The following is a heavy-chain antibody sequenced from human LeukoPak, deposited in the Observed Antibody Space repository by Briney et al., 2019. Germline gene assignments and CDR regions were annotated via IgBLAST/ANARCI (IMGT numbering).Heavy chain of an antibody. V-gene: IGHV4-59*08. J-gene: IGHJ5*02. Sequence: PSETLSLTCTVSGGSISSYYWSWIRQPPGKGLEWIGYIYYSGSTNYNPSLKSRVTISVDTSKNQFSLELSSVTAADTAVYYCARGQIVVVVADNWFDPWGQGTLVTVSS. CDR1: GGSISSYY. CDR2: IYYSGST. CDR3: ARGQIVVVVADNWFDP. D-gene: IGHD2-15*01.